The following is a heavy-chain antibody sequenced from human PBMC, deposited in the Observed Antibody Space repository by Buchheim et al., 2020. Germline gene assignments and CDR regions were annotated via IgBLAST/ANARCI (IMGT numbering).Heavy chain of an antibody. CDR2: ISGSGGST. Sequence: EVQLLESGGGLVQPGGSLRLSCAASGFTFSSYAMSWVRQAPGKGLEWVSAISGSGGSTYYADSVKGRFTISRDNSKNTRYLQMNSLRAEDTAVYYCASPRYCSGGSCLYFDYWGQGTL. CDR1: GFTFSSYA. CDR3: ASPRYCSGGSCLYFDY. V-gene: IGHV3-23*01. D-gene: IGHD2-15*01. J-gene: IGHJ4*02.